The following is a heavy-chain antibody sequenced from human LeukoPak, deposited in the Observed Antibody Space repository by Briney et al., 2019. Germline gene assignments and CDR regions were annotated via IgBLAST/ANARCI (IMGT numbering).Heavy chain of an antibody. CDR2: VYYLGST. CDR3: ARQVEKNYGDWFDP. Sequence: SETLSLTCTVSGGSVSSTTHHWGWIRQPPGKGLEWIGSVYYLGSTYYNPSLKSRVTISVDTSKNHFSLKVRSVTAADTAVYYRARQVEKNYGDWFDPWGQGTLVTVSS. J-gene: IGHJ5*02. V-gene: IGHV4-39*01. D-gene: IGHD3-16*01. CDR1: GGSVSSTTHH.